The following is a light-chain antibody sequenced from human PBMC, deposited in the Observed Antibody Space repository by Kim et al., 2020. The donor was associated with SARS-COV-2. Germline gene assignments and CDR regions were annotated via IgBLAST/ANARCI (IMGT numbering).Light chain of an antibody. J-gene: IGKJ2*01. Sequence: PGDRASLSCRASQSLSSDYMAWYQQKPGQAPRLLIYGASNRATGIPDRFSGRGSGTDFTLTISRLEPEDFAVYYCQQYGSSVMYTFGQGTKVDIK. V-gene: IGKV3-20*01. CDR3: QQYGSSVMYT. CDR2: GAS. CDR1: QSLSSDY.